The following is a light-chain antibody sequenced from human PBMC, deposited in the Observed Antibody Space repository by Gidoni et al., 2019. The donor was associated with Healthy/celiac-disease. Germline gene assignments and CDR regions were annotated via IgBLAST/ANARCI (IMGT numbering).Light chain of an antibody. V-gene: IGKV1-39*01. CDR3: QQSYSTPRT. Sequence: DIQMTQSPSSLSASVGDRVTLTCRASQSISSYLNWYQQKQGKAPQLLIYAASNLQSGVPSRVSGSGSGTDFTLTISSLQPEDFATYYWQQSYSTPRTFGQGTKLEIK. CDR2: AAS. J-gene: IGKJ2*02. CDR1: QSISSY.